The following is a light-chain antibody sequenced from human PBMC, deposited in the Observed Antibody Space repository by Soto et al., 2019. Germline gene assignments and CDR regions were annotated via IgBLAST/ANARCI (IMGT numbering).Light chain of an antibody. CDR2: KAS. CDR1: QSISSW. J-gene: IGKJ5*01. V-gene: IGKV1-5*03. Sequence: DIQMTQSPSTLSASGGDRVTITCRASQSISSWLAWYQQKPGKAPKLLIYKASSLESGVPSRFSGSGSGTEFTLTITSLQPDDFATYYCQQYNSYSPITFGQGTRLEIK. CDR3: QQYNSYSPIT.